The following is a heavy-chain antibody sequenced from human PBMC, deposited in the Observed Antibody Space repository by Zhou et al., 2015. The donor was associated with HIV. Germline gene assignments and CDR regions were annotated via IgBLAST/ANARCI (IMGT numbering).Heavy chain of an antibody. V-gene: IGHV1-69*01. CDR3: ARDPDQLELVGYYYGMDV. D-gene: IGHD1-1*01. Sequence: QVQLVQSGAEVRKPGSSVKVSCKASGGTFGNHGISWVRQAPGQGLEWMGGIIPIFGTANYAQKFQGRVTITADESTSTAYMELSSLRSEDTAVYYCARDPDQLELVGYYYGMDVWGQGTTVTVSS. CDR2: IIPIFGTA. CDR1: GGTFGNHG. J-gene: IGHJ6*02.